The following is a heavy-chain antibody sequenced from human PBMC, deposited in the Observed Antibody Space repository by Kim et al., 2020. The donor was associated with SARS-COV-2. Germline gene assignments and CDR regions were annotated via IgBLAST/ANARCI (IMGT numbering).Heavy chain of an antibody. V-gene: IGHV4-34*01. Sequence: SETLSLTCAVYGGSFSGYYWSWIRQPPGKGLEWIGEINHSGSTNYNPSLKSRVTISVDTSKNQFSLKLSSVTAADTAVYYCARPILTGYFVYWGQGTLVTVSS. CDR2: INHSGST. CDR1: GGSFSGYY. D-gene: IGHD3-9*01. CDR3: ARPILTGYFVY. J-gene: IGHJ4*02.